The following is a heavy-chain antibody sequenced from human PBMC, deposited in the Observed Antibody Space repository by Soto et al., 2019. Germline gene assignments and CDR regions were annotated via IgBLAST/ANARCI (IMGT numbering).Heavy chain of an antibody. CDR2: INHSGSN. CDR1: GGSFSTYY. Sequence: QLQQWGAGLLKPSETLSLTCVVSGGSFSTYYYNWIRQSPGQGLEWIGEINHSGSNNYSPSLKSRVTMSLDTSKNQYALKLTPVTAADTAVYYCARGRSNDWQVAFDIWGQGIMVTVSA. CDR3: ARGRSNDWQVAFDI. V-gene: IGHV4-34*01. D-gene: IGHD3-9*01. J-gene: IGHJ3*02.